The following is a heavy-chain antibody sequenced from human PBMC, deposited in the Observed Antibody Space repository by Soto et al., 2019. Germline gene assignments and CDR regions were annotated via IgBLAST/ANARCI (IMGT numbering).Heavy chain of an antibody. J-gene: IGHJ6*02. CDR1: GVSLSDGGCC. Sequence: ADTLCLTCTVAGVSLSDGGCCCGRIRQHPGKGLEWIGYIYYTGSTYYKPSLKSRVTISVDTSKNQFSLKLSSVTAADTAVHYCTRHEGFPYGMDVWGQGTTVTVSS. CDR3: TRHEGFPYGMDV. V-gene: IGHV4-31*03. CDR2: IYYTGST.